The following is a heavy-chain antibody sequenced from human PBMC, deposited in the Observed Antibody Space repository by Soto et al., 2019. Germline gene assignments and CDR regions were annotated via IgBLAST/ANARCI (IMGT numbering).Heavy chain of an antibody. D-gene: IGHD2-15*01. CDR1: GYTFTSYG. CDR2: ISAYNGNT. J-gene: IGHJ3*02. CDR3: ARDLRGYCSGGSCYSGHAFDI. V-gene: IGHV1-18*01. Sequence: QVQLVQSGAEVKKPGASVKVSCKASGYTFTSYGISWVRQAPGQGLEWMGWISAYNGNTNYAQKRQGRVTMTTDTSTSTAYMELRSLRSDDTAVYYCARDLRGYCSGGSCYSGHAFDIWGQGTMVTVSS.